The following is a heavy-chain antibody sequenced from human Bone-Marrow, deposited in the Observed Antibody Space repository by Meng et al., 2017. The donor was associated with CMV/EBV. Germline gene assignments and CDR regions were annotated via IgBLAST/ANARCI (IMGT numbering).Heavy chain of an antibody. V-gene: IGHV3-7*01. Sequence: GESLKISCAASGFTFSRYSMTWVRQAPGKGLEWVAHIKEDGSERYYVDSVKGRFTISRDNAKNSLYLQMNSLRAEDTAVYYCAREGRCGGDCYFPRDWGQGTLVTVSS. D-gene: IGHD2-21*01. CDR1: GFTFSRYS. J-gene: IGHJ4*02. CDR2: IKEDGSER. CDR3: AREGRCGGDCYFPRD.